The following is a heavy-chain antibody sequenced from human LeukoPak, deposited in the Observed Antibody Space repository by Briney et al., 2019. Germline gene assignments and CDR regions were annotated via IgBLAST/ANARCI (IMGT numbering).Heavy chain of an antibody. CDR2: IYYSGSP. CDR1: GGSISSNSYY. J-gene: IGHJ4*02. D-gene: IGHD3/OR15-3a*01. V-gene: IGHV4-39*01. CDR3: ARWRTARTGFDY. Sequence: SEALSLTCTVSGGSISSNSYYWGWSRQPPGKGLEWIGSIYYSGSPYYNPSLKSRVTISVDTSKIQFSLKVISVTAADTAVYYRARWRTARTGFDYWGQGTLVTVSS.